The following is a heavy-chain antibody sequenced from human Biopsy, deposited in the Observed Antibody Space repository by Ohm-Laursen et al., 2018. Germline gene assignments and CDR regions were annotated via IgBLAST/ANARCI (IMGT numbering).Heavy chain of an antibody. J-gene: IGHJ6*04. D-gene: IGHD3-9*01. CDR2: IIPILGRP. CDR3: AREQHPYIDVLTDSFSYVPMDV. Sequence: SVKVSCKSPTGTFNSYGIIWVRQAPGQGLEWMGRIIPILGRPTYAQKFQGRVTITADTSTGTVFMDLSTLRSEDSALYYCAREQHPYIDVLTDSFSYVPMDVWGAGTTVTVSS. V-gene: IGHV1-69*04. CDR1: TGTFNSYG.